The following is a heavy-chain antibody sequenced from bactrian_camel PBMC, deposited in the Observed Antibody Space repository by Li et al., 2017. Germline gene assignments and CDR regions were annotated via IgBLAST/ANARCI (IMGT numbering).Heavy chain of an antibody. V-gene: IGHV3S53*01. Sequence: HVQLVESGGGSVQAGGSQRLSCEASGYTLPLHMAWFRRLPGQEREGVAAIAGDGRTNYADSVKGRVTISRDNAKNTLYLQLNSLKTEDTAMYYCAGDHNVDFGYWGQGTQVTVS. CDR2: IAGDGRT. J-gene: IGHJ6*01. CDR3: AGDHNVDFGY. CDR1: GYTLPLH.